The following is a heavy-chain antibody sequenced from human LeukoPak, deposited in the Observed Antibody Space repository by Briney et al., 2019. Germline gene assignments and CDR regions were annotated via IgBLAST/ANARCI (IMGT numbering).Heavy chain of an antibody. CDR1: GGTFTNYA. D-gene: IGHD2-2*01. CDR2: IIPIFGII. CDR3: ARGDVHCGGTGCYGAEDYYYGMDV. V-gene: IGHV1-69*04. Sequence: GASVKVSCKASGGTFTNYAISWVRQAPGQGLEWMGRIIPIFGIINYAQKFQGRVTVIADKSTNTVYMELSRLSSEDTAVYYCARGDVHCGGTGCYGAEDYYYGMDVWSQGTTVTVSS. J-gene: IGHJ6*02.